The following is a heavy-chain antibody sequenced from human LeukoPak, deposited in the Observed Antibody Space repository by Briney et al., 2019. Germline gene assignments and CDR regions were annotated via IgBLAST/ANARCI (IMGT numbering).Heavy chain of an antibody. CDR1: GFTFSSYW. CDR2: IKQDGGEK. CDR3: ASWPVDDGSGSKVDY. V-gene: IGHV3-7*05. D-gene: IGHD3-10*01. Sequence: PGGSLRLSCAASGFTFSSYWMSWVRQAPGKGLEWVANIKQDGGEKYYVDSVKGRFTISRDNAKNSLYLQMNSLRAEDTAVYYCASWPVDDGSGSKVDYWGQGTLVTVSS. J-gene: IGHJ4*02.